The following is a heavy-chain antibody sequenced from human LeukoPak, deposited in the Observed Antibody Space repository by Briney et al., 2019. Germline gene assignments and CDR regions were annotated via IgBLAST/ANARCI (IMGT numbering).Heavy chain of an antibody. D-gene: IGHD2-2*01. CDR3: ASFPYCSSTSCSSP. CDR2: ISSSSSYT. Sequence: GGPRRLSCAASGFTLITYYMGWSRRAPGKGWEWFYYISSSSSYTNYADSVKGRFTISRDNAKNSLYLQMNSLRAEDTAVYYCASFPYCSSTSCSSPRGQGTLVTVSS. V-gene: IGHV3-11*03. J-gene: IGHJ5*02. CDR1: GFTLITYY.